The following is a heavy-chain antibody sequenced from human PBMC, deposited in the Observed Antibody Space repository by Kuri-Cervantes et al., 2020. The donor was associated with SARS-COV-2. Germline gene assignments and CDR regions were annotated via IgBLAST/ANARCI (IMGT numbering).Heavy chain of an antibody. Sequence: ASVKVSCKASGYTFTSYYMRWVRQAPGQGLEWMGIINTNGGSTSYAQKLQGRVTMTTDTSTSTVYMELSSLRSEDTAVYYCARPHGYCIYYFDYWGQGTPVTVSS. J-gene: IGHJ4*02. D-gene: IGHD5-24*01. CDR3: ARPHGYCIYYFDY. CDR2: INTNGGST. V-gene: IGHV1-46*01. CDR1: GYTFTSYY.